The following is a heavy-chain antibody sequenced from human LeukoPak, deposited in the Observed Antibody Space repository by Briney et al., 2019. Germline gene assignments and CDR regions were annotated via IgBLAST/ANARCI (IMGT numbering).Heavy chain of an antibody. CDR3: AKGTTVARYYAMDV. D-gene: IGHD3-16*02. J-gene: IGHJ6*02. Sequence: GGSLRLSCAASGFTFSSYAMSWVRQAPGKGLEWVSGTNGNGASTYYADSVEGRFTISRDNSKNPLFLEMNSLRADDTAVYYCAKGTTVARYYAMDVWGQGTTVTVSS. V-gene: IGHV3-23*01. CDR2: TNGNGAST. CDR1: GFTFSSYA.